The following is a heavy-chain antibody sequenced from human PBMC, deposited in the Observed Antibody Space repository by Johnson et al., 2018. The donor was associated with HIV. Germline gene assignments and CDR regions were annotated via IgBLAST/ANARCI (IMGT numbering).Heavy chain of an antibody. D-gene: IGHD5-18*01. CDR1: GFTFSGSA. V-gene: IGHV3-73*02. CDR2: IRGRANTYAT. Sequence: VQLVESGGGLVQPGGSLELSCAASGFTFSGSAMHWVRQASGKGLEWVGRIRGRANTYATAYAASLKGSFTISRDDSTNTAYLQMNSLTPEDTAVYYCARDGRDLVTRGGFDIWGPGTVVTVSS. J-gene: IGHJ3*02. CDR3: ARDGRDLVTRGGFDI.